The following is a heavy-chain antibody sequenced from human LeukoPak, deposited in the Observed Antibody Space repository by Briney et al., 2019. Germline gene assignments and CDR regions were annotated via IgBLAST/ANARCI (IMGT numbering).Heavy chain of an antibody. CDR3: ALTYYYGSGSYRFDY. V-gene: IGHV4-59*08. CDR1: GGSISSYY. J-gene: IGHJ4*02. Sequence: SETLSLTCTVSGGSISSYYWSWIRQPPGKGLEWIGYIYYSGSTNYNPSLKSRVTISVDTSKNQFSLKLSSVTAADTAVYYCALTYYYGSGSYRFDYWGQGTLVTVSS. CDR2: IYYSGST. D-gene: IGHD3-10*01.